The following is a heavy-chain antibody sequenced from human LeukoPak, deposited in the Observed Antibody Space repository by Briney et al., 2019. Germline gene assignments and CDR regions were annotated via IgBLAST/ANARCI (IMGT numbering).Heavy chain of an antibody. CDR2: IYYSGST. CDR1: GGSIVSSNYY. Sequence: PSETLSLTCTVSGGSIVSSNYYWGWIRQPPGKGLEWIGSIYYSGSTYYNPSLKSRVTISVDTSKSQFSLKLTSVTAADTAVYYCARLGQPNAFDIWGQGTMVTVSP. V-gene: IGHV4-39*07. J-gene: IGHJ3*02. D-gene: IGHD7-27*01. CDR3: ARLGQPNAFDI.